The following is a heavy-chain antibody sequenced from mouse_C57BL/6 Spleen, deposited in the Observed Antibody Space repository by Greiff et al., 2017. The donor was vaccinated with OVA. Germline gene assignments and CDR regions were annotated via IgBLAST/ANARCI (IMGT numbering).Heavy chain of an antibody. CDR1: GYTFTDYE. J-gene: IGHJ2*01. Sequence: VQLQQSGAELVRPGASVTLSCKASGYTFTDYEMHWVKQTPVHGLEWIGAIDPETGGTAYNQKFKGKAILTADKSSSTAYMELRSLTSEDSAVYYCTREGGSTVVGPWGQGTTLTVSS. V-gene: IGHV1-15*01. CDR3: TREGGSTVVGP. CDR2: IDPETGGT. D-gene: IGHD1-1*01.